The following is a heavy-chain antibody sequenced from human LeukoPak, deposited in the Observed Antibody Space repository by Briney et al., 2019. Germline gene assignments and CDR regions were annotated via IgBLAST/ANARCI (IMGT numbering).Heavy chain of an antibody. CDR3: ARRCSSTNCFVWYFDS. V-gene: IGHV4-61*02. CDR2: ISTSGST. CDR1: GGSISSGSYY. D-gene: IGHD2-2*01. Sequence: SQTLSPTCTVSGGSISSGSYYWSWIRQPAGKGLEWIGRISTSGSTNYNPSLKSRVTISVDTSKNQFSLKLSSVTAADTAVYYCARRCSSTNCFVWYFDSWGRGTLVTVSS. J-gene: IGHJ2*01.